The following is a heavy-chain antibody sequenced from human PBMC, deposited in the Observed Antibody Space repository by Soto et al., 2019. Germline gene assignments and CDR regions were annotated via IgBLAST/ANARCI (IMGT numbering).Heavy chain of an antibody. J-gene: IGHJ4*02. CDR2: LSYSGST. CDR1: RDSISSYS. V-gene: IGHV4-59*01. CDR3: ARGTSWQLPCDY. Sequence: QVQLQESGPGLVKPSETLSPTCTVSRDSISSYSWSWIRRPPGKRLEWIGYLSYSGSTDYNPSLKSRVTISGDTSKNQFSLKVSSVTAADTAVYYCARGTSWQLPCDYWGQGTLVTVSS. D-gene: IGHD6-13*01.